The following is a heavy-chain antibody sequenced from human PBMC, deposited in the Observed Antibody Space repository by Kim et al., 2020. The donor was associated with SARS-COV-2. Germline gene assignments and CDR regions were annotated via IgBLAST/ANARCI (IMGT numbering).Heavy chain of an antibody. Sequence: GGSLRLSCAASGFTSSGDWMHWVRQAPGKGLMWVSRIDCGGTATAYADAVEGRFTISRDSAKDTLYLQMNSLRDEDTAIYYCVRARYDGNCFGRWGQGTLVTVSS. CDR3: VRARYDGNCFGR. CDR2: IDCGGTAT. D-gene: IGHD2-21*02. CDR1: GFTSSGDW. J-gene: IGHJ4*02. V-gene: IGHV3-74*01.